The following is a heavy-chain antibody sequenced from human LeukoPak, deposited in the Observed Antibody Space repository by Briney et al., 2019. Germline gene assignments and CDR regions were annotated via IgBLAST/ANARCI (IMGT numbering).Heavy chain of an antibody. Sequence: GGSLRLSCAASGFTFSSFSMNWVRQAPGKGLEWVSVIYSGGSTYYADSVKGRFTISRDNSKNTLYLQMNSLRAEDTAVYYCARGLRYSSGWYYFDYWGQGTLVTVSS. J-gene: IGHJ4*02. CDR1: GFTFSSFS. V-gene: IGHV3-53*01. CDR3: ARGLRYSSGWYYFDY. D-gene: IGHD6-19*01. CDR2: IYSGGST.